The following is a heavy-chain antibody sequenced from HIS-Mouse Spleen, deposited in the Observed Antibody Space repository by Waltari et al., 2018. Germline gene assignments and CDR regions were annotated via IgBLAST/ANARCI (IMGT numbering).Heavy chain of an antibody. J-gene: IGHJ4*02. CDR1: GGSFSGYY. V-gene: IGHV4-34*01. D-gene: IGHD1-26*01. CDR2: INHSGST. Sequence: QVQLQQWGAGLLKPSETLSLTCAVYGGSFSGYYWSWIRQPPGKGLEWIGEINHSGSTNYNPSVKSRVTISVETSKNQFSLKLSSVTAADTAVYYCARMGPASGSYGDYWGQGTLVTVSS. CDR3: ARMGPASGSYGDY.